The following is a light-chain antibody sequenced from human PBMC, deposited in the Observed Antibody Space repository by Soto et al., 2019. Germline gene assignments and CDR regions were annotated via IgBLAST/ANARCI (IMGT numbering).Light chain of an antibody. CDR3: MQALQTPGT. Sequence: DIQMTQSPSSLSASVGDRVTITCRASQSISSYLNWYQQKPGKAPKLLIYAASSLQSGVPSRFSGSGSGTDFTLKISRVEAEDVGVYYCMQALQTPGTFGQGTKVDIK. CDR2: AAS. V-gene: IGKV1-39*01. CDR1: QSISSY. J-gene: IGKJ1*01.